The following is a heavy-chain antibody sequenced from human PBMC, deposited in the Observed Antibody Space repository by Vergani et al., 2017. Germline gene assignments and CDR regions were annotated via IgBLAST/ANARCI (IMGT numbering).Heavy chain of an antibody. J-gene: IGHJ5*02. Sequence: QVQLQESGPGLVKPSETLSLTCTVSGGSISSGSNYWSWIRQPAGKGLEWIGRIYTSGSTNYNPSLKSRVTISVDTSKNQFSLKLSSVTAADTAVYYCARDVSPYCSGGSCYEGNWFDPWGQGTLVTVSS. CDR3: ARDVSPYCSGGSCYEGNWFDP. D-gene: IGHD2-15*01. CDR2: IYTSGST. CDR1: GGSISSGSNY. V-gene: IGHV4-61*02.